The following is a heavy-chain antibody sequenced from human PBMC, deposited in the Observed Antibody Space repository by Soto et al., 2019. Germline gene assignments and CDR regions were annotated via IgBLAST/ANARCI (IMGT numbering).Heavy chain of an antibody. CDR2: INHSGST. Sequence: PSETLSLTCAVYGGSFSGYYWSWIRQPPGKGLEWIGEINHSGSTNYNPSLKSRVTISVDTSKNQFSLKLSSVTAADTAVYYCARGRVMGYYYDSSGSKAPNYFDYWGQGTLVTVSS. CDR3: ARGRVMGYYYDSSGSKAPNYFDY. CDR1: GGSFSGYY. J-gene: IGHJ4*02. V-gene: IGHV4-34*01. D-gene: IGHD3-22*01.